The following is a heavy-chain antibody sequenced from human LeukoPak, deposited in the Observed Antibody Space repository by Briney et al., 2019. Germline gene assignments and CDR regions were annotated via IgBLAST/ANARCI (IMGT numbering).Heavy chain of an antibody. CDR3: AREFLWFGEWSGAFDI. CDR1: GGTFSSYA. V-gene: IGHV1-69*01. CDR2: IIPIFGTA. J-gene: IGHJ3*02. Sequence: GSSVKVSCKASGGTFSSYAISWVRQAPGQGLEWMGGIIPIFGTANYAQKFQGRVTITADESTSTAYMELSSLRSEDTAVYYCAREFLWFGEWSGAFDIWGQGTMVTVSS. D-gene: IGHD3-10*01.